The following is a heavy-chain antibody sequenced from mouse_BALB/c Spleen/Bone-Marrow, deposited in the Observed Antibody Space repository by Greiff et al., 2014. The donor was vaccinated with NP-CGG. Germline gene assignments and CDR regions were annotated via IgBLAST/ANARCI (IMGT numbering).Heavy chain of an antibody. V-gene: IGHV2-6-4*01. D-gene: IGHD2-10*02. CDR2: IWGGGST. J-gene: IGHJ2*01. CDR1: GFSLSRYS. CDR3: ARLYGNYGGYFDY. Sequence: VQVVESGPGLVAPSQSLSITCTVSGFSLSRYSVHWVRQPPGKGLEWLGMIWGGGSTDYNSALKSRLSISKDNPKSQVFLKMNSLQTDDTAMYYCARLYGNYGGYFDYWGQGTTLTVSS.